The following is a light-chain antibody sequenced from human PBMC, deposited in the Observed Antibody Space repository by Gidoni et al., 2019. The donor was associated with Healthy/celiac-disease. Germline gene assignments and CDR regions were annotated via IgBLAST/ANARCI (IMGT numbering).Light chain of an antibody. J-gene: IGLJ3*02. Sequence: SYELTQPPPVSVSPGQTARITCSGDALPKQYAYWYQRKPGQAPVLVIYKDSERPSGIPARFSGSSSGTTVTLTISGVQAEDESDYYCQSADSSGTSWVFGGGPKLTVL. CDR3: QSADSSGTSWV. CDR2: KDS. CDR1: ALPKQY. V-gene: IGLV3-25*03.